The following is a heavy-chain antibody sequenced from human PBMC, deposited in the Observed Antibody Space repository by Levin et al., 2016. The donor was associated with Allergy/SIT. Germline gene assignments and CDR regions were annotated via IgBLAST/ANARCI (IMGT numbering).Heavy chain of an antibody. CDR2: IYYSGNT. V-gene: IGHV4-31*03. J-gene: IGHJ5*02. Sequence: SETLSLTCTVSGGSISSGGYYWSWIRQHPGKGLEWIGYIYYSGNTYYNPSLKSRVTISVDTSKNQFSLKLTSVTAADTAVYYCARDMGGGYYGSGNWFDPWGQGTLVTVSS. CDR3: ARDMGGGYYGSGNWFDP. CDR1: GGSISSGGYY. D-gene: IGHD3-10*01.